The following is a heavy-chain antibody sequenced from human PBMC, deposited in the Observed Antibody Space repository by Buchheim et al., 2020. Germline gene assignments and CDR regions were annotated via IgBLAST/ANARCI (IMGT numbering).Heavy chain of an antibody. Sequence: QVQLVESGGGVVQPGRSLRLSCAASGFTFSSYGMHWVRQAPGKGLEWVAVISYDGSNKYYADSVKGRFTISRDNSKNTLYLQMNSLRAEDTAVYYCAKAVVIQWTWGGPEDGMDVWGQGTT. J-gene: IGHJ6*02. V-gene: IGHV3-30*18. CDR1: GFTFSSYG. CDR3: AKAVVIQWTWGGPEDGMDV. D-gene: IGHD5-12*01. CDR2: ISYDGSNK.